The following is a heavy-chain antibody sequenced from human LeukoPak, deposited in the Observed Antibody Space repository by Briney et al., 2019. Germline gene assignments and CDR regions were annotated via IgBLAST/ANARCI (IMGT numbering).Heavy chain of an antibody. Sequence: ASVKVSCKASGYTFTSYAMHWVRQAPGQRLEWMGWINAGSGNTKYSQKFQGRVTITRDTSASTAYMELSSLRSEDTAVYYCARPYSSSWYDYDYWGQGTLVTVSS. CDR2: INAGSGNT. CDR1: GYTFTSYA. D-gene: IGHD6-13*01. V-gene: IGHV1-3*01. J-gene: IGHJ4*02. CDR3: ARPYSSSWYDYDY.